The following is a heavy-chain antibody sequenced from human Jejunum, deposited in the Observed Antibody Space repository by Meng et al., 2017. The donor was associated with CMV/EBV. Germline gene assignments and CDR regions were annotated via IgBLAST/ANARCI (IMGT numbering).Heavy chain of an antibody. Sequence: PVGGSGGGGVQRGGRLRIYCAASGLRFGSDGMDWVRQAPDKGLEWVAFIRYDGSNKYYADSVKGRFTISRDNSKNTLYLQMNSLRAEDTAVYYCAKDPFYYDTFGPLPFVIWGHGTMVTVSS. D-gene: IGHD3-16*01. CDR1: GLRFGSDG. CDR3: AKDPFYYDTFGPLPFVI. J-gene: IGHJ3*02. V-gene: IGHV3-30*02. CDR2: IRYDGSNK.